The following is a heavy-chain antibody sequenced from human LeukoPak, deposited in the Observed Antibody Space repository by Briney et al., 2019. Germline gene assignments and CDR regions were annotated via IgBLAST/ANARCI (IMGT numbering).Heavy chain of an antibody. J-gene: IGHJ6*03. Sequence: PSETLSLTCTVSGGSISSYYWSWIRQPPGKGLEWIGYIFYSGSANYNPSLKSRVTISVDTSKNQFSLKLRSVTAADTAVYYCARAPQYYDSSGYYYYYMDVWGKGTTVTVSS. D-gene: IGHD3-22*01. CDR1: GGSISSYY. V-gene: IGHV4-59*01. CDR2: IFYSGSA. CDR3: ARAPQYYDSSGYYYYYMDV.